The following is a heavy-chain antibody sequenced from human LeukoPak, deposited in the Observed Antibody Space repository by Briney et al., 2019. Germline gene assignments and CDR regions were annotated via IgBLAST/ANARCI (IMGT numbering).Heavy chain of an antibody. CDR1: GYTFTGYY. D-gene: IGHD3-22*01. Sequence: AASVKVSCKASGYTFTGYYMHWVRQAPGQGLEWMGWISAYNGNTNYAQKLQGRVTMTTDTSTSTAYMELRSLRSDDTAVYYCARVDRFPYDSSGQTPGHFDYWGQGTLVTVSS. V-gene: IGHV1-18*04. CDR3: ARVDRFPYDSSGQTPGHFDY. J-gene: IGHJ4*02. CDR2: ISAYNGNT.